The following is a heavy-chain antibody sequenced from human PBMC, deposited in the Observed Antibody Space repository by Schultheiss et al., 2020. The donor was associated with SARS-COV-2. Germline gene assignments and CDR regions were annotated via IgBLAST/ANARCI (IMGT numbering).Heavy chain of an antibody. CDR3: ARDSGSYYPPGGAFDI. V-gene: IGHV4-61*01. Sequence: SETLSLTCTVSGGSISSSSYYWSWIRQPPGKGLEWIGYIYYSGSTNYNPSLKSRVTISVDTSKNQFSLKLSSVTAADTAVYYCARDSGSYYPPGGAFDIWGQGTMVTVSS. CDR1: GGSISSSSYY. D-gene: IGHD1-26*01. J-gene: IGHJ3*02. CDR2: IYYSGST.